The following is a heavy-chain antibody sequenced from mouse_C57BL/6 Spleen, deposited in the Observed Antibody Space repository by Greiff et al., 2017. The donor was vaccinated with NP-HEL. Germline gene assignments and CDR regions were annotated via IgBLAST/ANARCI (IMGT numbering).Heavy chain of an antibody. CDR1: GFTFNTYA. CDR3: VRDRDTTVVAPYAMDY. Sequence: EVQRVESGGGLVQPKGSLKLSCAASGFTFNTYAMHWVRQAPGKGLEWVARIRSKSSNYATYYADSVKDRFTISRDDSQSMLYLQMNNLKTEDTAMYYCVRDRDTTVVAPYAMDYWGQGTSVTVSS. D-gene: IGHD1-1*01. J-gene: IGHJ4*01. V-gene: IGHV10-3*01. CDR2: IRSKSSNYAT.